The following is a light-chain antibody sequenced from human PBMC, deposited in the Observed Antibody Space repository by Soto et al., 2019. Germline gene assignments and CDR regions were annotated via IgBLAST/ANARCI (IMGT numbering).Light chain of an antibody. CDR1: QSVSSL. V-gene: IGKV3-20*01. J-gene: IGKJ5*01. CDR3: QQHGGSPIT. CDR2: GAS. Sequence: EVVMTQSPATLYLSPGERATLSCRASQSVSSLLAWYQQKPGQTPRLLVYGASSRATGIPDRFSGSGSGTDLTITISRLEPEDFEVYYCQQHGGSPITFGQGTRLEIK.